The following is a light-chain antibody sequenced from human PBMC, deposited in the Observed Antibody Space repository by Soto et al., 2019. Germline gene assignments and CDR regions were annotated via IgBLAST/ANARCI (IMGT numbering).Light chain of an antibody. J-gene: IGKJ2*01. Sequence: DLQMTQSPSSLSASVGDRVTITCRASQSISSYLNWYQQKPGKAPKLLIYAASSLQSGVPSRFSGSGSGTDFTLTISSLQPEDFATYYCQQSYSIFMYTFGQGTKLEIK. CDR2: AAS. V-gene: IGKV1-39*01. CDR1: QSISSY. CDR3: QQSYSIFMYT.